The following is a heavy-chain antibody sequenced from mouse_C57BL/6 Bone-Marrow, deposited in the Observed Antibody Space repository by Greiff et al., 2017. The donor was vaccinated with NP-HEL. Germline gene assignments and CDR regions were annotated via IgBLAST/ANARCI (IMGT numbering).Heavy chain of an antibody. CDR1: GFTFSSYA. V-gene: IGHV5-9-1*02. Sequence: EVKLVESGEGLVKPGGSLKLSCAASGFTFSSYAMSWVRQTPEKRLEWVAYISSGGDYIYYADTVKGRFTISRDNARNTLYLQMSSLKSEDTAMYYCTRDYYSNSMFAYWGQGTLVTVSA. CDR3: TRDYYSNSMFAY. J-gene: IGHJ3*01. CDR2: ISSGGDYI. D-gene: IGHD2-5*01.